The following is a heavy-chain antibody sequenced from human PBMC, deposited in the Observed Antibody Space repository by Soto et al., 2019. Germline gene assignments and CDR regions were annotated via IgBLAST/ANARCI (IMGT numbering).Heavy chain of an antibody. D-gene: IGHD5-12*01. Sequence: GGPLTLSCAASGFTFSSDSMNWVRQAPGKGMERVSSISSSSSYIYYADSVKGRFTISRDNAKNSLYLQMNSLRAKDTAVYYCARDRAMGYSGYHLCPPIGYWGQGTLVTVS. CDR3: ARDRAMGYSGYHLCPPIGY. V-gene: IGHV3-21*01. CDR2: ISSSSSYI. CDR1: GFTFSSDS. J-gene: IGHJ4*02.